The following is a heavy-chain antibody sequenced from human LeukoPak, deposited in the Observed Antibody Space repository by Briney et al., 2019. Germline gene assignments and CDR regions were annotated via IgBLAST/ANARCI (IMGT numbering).Heavy chain of an antibody. CDR2: ISYDGSNK. V-gene: IGHV3-30-3*01. D-gene: IGHD5-18*01. Sequence: GGSLRLSCAASGFTFSSYAMHWVRQAPGKGLEWVAVISYDGSNKYYADSVKGRFTISRDNSKNTLYLQMNSLRAEDTAVYYCARGEDTAMVTGGYNWFDPWGQGTLVSVSS. J-gene: IGHJ5*02. CDR1: GFTFSSYA. CDR3: ARGEDTAMVTGGYNWFDP.